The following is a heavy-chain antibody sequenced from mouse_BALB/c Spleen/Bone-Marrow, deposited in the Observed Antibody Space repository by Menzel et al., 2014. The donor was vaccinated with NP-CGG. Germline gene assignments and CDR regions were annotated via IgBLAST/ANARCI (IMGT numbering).Heavy chain of an antibody. CDR1: GFAFSSYD. J-gene: IGHJ3*01. CDR3: ARLPSYYRYEDAY. D-gene: IGHD2-14*01. V-gene: IGHV5-12-1*01. Sequence: EVQRVESGGGLVKPGGSLKLSCAASGFAFSSYDMSWVRQTPEKRLEWVAYISSGGGSTYYPDTVKGRFTISRDNAKNTLYLQTSSLKSEDTAMYYCARLPSYYRYEDAYWGQGTLVTVSA. CDR2: ISSGGGST.